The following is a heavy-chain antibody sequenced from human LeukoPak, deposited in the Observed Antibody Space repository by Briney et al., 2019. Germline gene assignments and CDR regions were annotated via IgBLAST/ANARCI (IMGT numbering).Heavy chain of an antibody. V-gene: IGHV3-30*04. J-gene: IGHJ4*02. D-gene: IGHD6-19*01. Sequence: GGSLRLSCAAFGFTFSSYAMHWVRQAPGKGLEWVALISYDGSTRDYVDSEKGRFTTPRDNSINTLYLQMDSLRPEDTAVYYCARAPYSSGWYYFDYWGQGTLVTVSS. CDR2: ISYDGSTR. CDR1: GFTFSSYA. CDR3: ARAPYSSGWYYFDY.